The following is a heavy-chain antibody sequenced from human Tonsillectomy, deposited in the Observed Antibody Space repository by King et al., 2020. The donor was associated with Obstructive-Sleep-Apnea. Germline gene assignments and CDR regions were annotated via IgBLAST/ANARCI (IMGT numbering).Heavy chain of an antibody. CDR1: GYTFTSYA. CDR2: INAGNGNT. Sequence: VQLVQSGAEVKKPGASVKVSCKASGYTFTSYAMHWVRQAPGQRLEWMGWINAGNGNTKYSQKFQGRVTITRDTSASTAYMELSSLRSEDTAVYYCARAAYYYDSSGYFDYWGQGTLVTVSS. J-gene: IGHJ4*02. CDR3: ARAAYYYDSSGYFDY. V-gene: IGHV1-3*01. D-gene: IGHD3-22*01.